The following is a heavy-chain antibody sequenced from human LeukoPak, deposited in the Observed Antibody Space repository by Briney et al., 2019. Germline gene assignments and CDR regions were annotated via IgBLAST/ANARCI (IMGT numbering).Heavy chain of an antibody. V-gene: IGHV4-39*01. D-gene: IGHD3-22*01. CDR3: ARGDYYDSSGYGDAFDI. Sequence: SETLSLTCTVSGVSISSSSYYWGWIRQPPGKGLEWIASISYSGSTYYNPSLKSRVTISVDTSKNQFSLKLSSVTAADTAVYYCARGDYYDSSGYGDAFDIWGQGTMVTVSS. J-gene: IGHJ3*02. CDR2: ISYSGST. CDR1: GVSISSSSYY.